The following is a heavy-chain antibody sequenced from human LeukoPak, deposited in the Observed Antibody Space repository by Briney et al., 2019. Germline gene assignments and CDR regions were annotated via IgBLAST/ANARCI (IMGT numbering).Heavy chain of an antibody. Sequence: PSETLSLTCTVSGGSISSYYWSWIRQPPGKGLEWIGYIYYSGSTNYNPSLKSRVTILVDTSKNQFSLKLSSVTAADTAVHYCARFANWFDPWGQGTLVTVSS. CDR2: IYYSGST. V-gene: IGHV4-59*08. CDR1: GGSISSYY. CDR3: ARFANWFDP. J-gene: IGHJ5*02.